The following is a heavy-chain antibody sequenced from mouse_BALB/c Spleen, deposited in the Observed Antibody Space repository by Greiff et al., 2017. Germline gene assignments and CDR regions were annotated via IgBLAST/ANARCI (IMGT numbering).Heavy chain of an antibody. CDR2: ISSGGGST. Sequence: EVHLVESGGGLVKPGGSLKLSCAASGFAFSSYDMSWVRQTPEKRLEWVAYISSGGGSTYYPDTVKGRFTISRDNAKNTLYLQMSSLKSEDTAMYYCARRAYDGFAMDDWGQGTSVTVSS. CDR1: GFAFSSYD. J-gene: IGHJ4*01. D-gene: IGHD2-3*01. CDR3: ARRAYDGFAMDD. V-gene: IGHV5-12-1*01.